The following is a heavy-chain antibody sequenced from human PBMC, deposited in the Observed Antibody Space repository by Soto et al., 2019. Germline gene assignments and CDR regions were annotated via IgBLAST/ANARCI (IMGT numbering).Heavy chain of an antibody. CDR3: ARLSDYSAYYYGMDV. V-gene: IGHV5-51*01. J-gene: IGHJ6*02. CDR2: IYPGDSDT. CDR1: GYSFTSYW. Sequence: PGESLKISCKGSGYSFTSYWIGWVRQMPGKGLEWMGIIYPGDSDTRYSPSFQGQVTISADKSISTAYLQWSSLKASDTAMYYCARLSDYSAYYYGMDVWGQGTTVTVSS. D-gene: IGHD2-21*01.